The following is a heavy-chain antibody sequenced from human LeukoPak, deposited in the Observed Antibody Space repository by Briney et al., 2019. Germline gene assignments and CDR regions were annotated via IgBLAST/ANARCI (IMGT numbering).Heavy chain of an antibody. CDR1: GFTFSSYE. CDR2: ISSSGSPI. Sequence: PGGALRLSCVASGFTFSSYEMNWVRQAPGKGLEWVSYISSSGSPIYYAESVKGRFTISRDNAENSLYLQMNSLRDEDTALYYWAREGGFDIWGQGTVVTVSS. J-gene: IGHJ3*02. D-gene: IGHD2-15*01. V-gene: IGHV3-48*03. CDR3: AREGGFDI.